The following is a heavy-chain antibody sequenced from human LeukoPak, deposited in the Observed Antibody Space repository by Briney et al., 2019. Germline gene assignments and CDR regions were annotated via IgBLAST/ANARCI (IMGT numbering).Heavy chain of an antibody. CDR2: IYYSGST. D-gene: IGHD3-10*01. V-gene: IGHV4-39*07. Sequence: SETLSLTCTVSNGSISSSSYYWGWIRQPPGKGLEWIGSIYYSGSTYYNPSLKSRVTISVDTSKNQFSLKLSSVTAADTAVYYCARVYGSGSYYNGYYYYYMDVWGKGTTVTISS. J-gene: IGHJ6*03. CDR1: NGSISSSSYY. CDR3: ARVYGSGSYYNGYYYYYMDV.